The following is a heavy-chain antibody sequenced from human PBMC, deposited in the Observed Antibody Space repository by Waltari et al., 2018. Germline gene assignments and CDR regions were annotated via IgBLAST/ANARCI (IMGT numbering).Heavy chain of an antibody. D-gene: IGHD3-3*01. J-gene: IGHJ3*02. CDR2: ISSGGETK. Sequence: EVQLLQSGGGLVQPGGSLRLSCAASGFTFRSYSMSWVRQAPGKGSEWGSAISSGGETKLYADSVKGRFTIARDNSKNTLSLQVSSLRAEDTAVYYCAKRLLEPQVGAFDIWGQGTIVTVSS. CDR3: AKRLLEPQVGAFDI. V-gene: IGHV3-23*01. CDR1: GFTFRSYS.